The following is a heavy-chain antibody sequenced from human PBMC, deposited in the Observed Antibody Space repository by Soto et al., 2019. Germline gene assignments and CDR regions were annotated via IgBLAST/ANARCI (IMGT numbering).Heavy chain of an antibody. CDR1: GLTFSRYG. Sequence: QEQLVESGGGVVQPGRSLRLSCAASGLTFSRYGMHWVRQAPGKGLEWAAHISYDGSNKHYAESVKGRFTISRDSSKNTLYLQMNSLRAEDTAVYYCVKETYYYDSSGYYIFDYWGQGTLVAVSS. D-gene: IGHD3-22*01. CDR2: ISYDGSNK. J-gene: IGHJ4*02. CDR3: VKETYYYDSSGYYIFDY. V-gene: IGHV3-30*18.